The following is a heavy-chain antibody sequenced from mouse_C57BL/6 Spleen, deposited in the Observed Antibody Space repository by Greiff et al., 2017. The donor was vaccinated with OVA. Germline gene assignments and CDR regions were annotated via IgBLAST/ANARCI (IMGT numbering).Heavy chain of an antibody. CDR1: GFTFSDYY. CDR2: ISNGGGST. J-gene: IGHJ2*01. Sequence: EVKLVESGGGLVQPGGSLKLSCAASGFTFSDYYMYWVRQTPEKRLEWVAYISNGGGSTYYPDTVKGRFTISRDNAKSTLYLQMSRLKSEDTAMYYCARHRKGDYFDYWGQGTTLTVSS. V-gene: IGHV5-12*01. D-gene: IGHD1-3*01. CDR3: ARHRKGDYFDY.